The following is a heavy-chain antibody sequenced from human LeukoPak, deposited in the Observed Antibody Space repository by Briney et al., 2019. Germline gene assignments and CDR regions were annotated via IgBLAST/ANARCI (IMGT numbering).Heavy chain of an antibody. Sequence: GGPLRLSCAASGFTFSSYSMNWVRQAPGKGLEWVSSISRSSDYIYYADSVKGRFTISRDNAKNSQYLQMNSLRAEDTAVYYCARDESISSWSVDYWGQGTLVTVSS. CDR1: GFTFSSYS. CDR3: ARDESISSWSVDY. J-gene: IGHJ4*02. D-gene: IGHD6-13*01. V-gene: IGHV3-21*01. CDR2: ISRSSDYI.